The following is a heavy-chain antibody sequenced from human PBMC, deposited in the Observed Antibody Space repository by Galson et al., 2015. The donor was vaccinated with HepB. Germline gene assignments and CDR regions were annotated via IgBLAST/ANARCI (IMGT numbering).Heavy chain of an antibody. Sequence: SLRLSCAASGFTFSSYAMHWVRQAPGKGLEWVAVISYDGSNKYYADSVKGRFTISRDNSKNTLYLQMNSLRAEDTAVYYCAREGPKITGIVGVSYVDYWGQGTLVTVSS. CDR1: GFTFSSYA. V-gene: IGHV3-30*04. D-gene: IGHD1-20*01. CDR3: AREGPKITGIVGVSYVDY. CDR2: ISYDGSNK. J-gene: IGHJ4*02.